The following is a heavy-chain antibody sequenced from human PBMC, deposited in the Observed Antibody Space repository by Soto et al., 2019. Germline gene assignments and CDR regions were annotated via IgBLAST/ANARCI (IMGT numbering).Heavy chain of an antibody. CDR1: GFTFSSYS. CDR2: ISSSSSTI. J-gene: IGHJ6*02. CDR3: ARDDTMVRGVIITFPYGMDV. Sequence: PGGSLRLSCAASGFTFSSYSMNWVRQAPGKGLEWVSYISSSSSTIYYADSVKGRFTISRDNAKNSLYLQMNSLRAEDTAVYYCARDDTMVRGVIITFPYGMDVWGQGTTVTVSS. D-gene: IGHD3-10*01. V-gene: IGHV3-48*01.